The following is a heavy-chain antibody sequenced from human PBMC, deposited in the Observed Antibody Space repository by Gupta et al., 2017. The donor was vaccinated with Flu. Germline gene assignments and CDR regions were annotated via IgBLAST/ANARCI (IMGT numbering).Heavy chain of an antibody. CDR2: IKTKADGGTL. V-gene: IGHV3-15*01. CDR1: W. Sequence: WMTWVRQAPGKGLEWVGRIKTKADGGTLDYADFARGRFTISRDDSEKTVELRMNNLKTEDTAVYFCTTAYTYGLSKSDNWGPGTLVTVSS. CDR3: TTAYTYGLSKSDN. J-gene: IGHJ4*02. D-gene: IGHD5-18*01.